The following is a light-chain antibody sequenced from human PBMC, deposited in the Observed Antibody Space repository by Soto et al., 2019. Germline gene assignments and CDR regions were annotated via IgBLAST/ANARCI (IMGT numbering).Light chain of an antibody. CDR2: DAS. Sequence: DIQMTQSPSTLSASVGDRVTITCRASQNIISWLAWYQQKPGKAPKLLIYDASSLQTGVPSRFSGSRSGAEFTLTISSLQPDDFATYYCQQYNAYPWTFGQGTKVEI. CDR3: QQYNAYPWT. J-gene: IGKJ1*01. CDR1: QNIISW. V-gene: IGKV1-5*01.